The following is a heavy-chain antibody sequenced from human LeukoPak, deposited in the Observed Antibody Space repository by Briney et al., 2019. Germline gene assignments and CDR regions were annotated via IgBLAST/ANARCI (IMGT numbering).Heavy chain of an antibody. CDR2: ISSSGSTI. D-gene: IGHD5-24*01. CDR1: GFTSSSYE. V-gene: IGHV3-48*03. CDR3: ARRDYYYYMDV. J-gene: IGHJ6*03. Sequence: GGSLRLSCAASGFTSSSYEMNWVRQAPGKGLEWVSYISSSGSTIYYADSVKGRFTISRDNAKNSLYLQMNSLRAEDTAVYYCARRDYYYYMDVWGKGTTVTISS.